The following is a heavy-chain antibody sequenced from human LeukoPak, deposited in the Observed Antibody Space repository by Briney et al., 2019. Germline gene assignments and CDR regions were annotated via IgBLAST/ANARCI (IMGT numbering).Heavy chain of an antibody. CDR1: GFTFSSYG. V-gene: IGHV3-30*18. Sequence: GGSLRLSCAASGFTFSSYGMHWGRQAPGKGLEWVAVISYDGSNKYYADSVKGRFTISRDNSKNTLYLQMNRLRAEDTAVYYCAKDSRGDYGMDVWGQGTTVTVSS. CDR3: AKDSRGDYGMDV. J-gene: IGHJ6*02. D-gene: IGHD3-16*01. CDR2: ISYDGSNK.